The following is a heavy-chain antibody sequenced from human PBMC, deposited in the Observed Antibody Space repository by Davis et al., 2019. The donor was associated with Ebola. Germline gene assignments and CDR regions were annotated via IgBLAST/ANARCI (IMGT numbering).Heavy chain of an antibody. V-gene: IGHV4-39*01. D-gene: IGHD5-12*01. CDR1: GGSISSPAYY. CDR2: MAYSGST. Sequence: GSLRLSCTVSGGSISSPAYYWGWFRQPPGKGLEWIGSMAYSGSTSNNPSLKSRVTISLDTSKSQFSLKLSSVTAADTAVYYCARFPVAYYYYYGMDVWGQGTTVTVSS. J-gene: IGHJ6*02. CDR3: ARFPVAYYYYYGMDV.